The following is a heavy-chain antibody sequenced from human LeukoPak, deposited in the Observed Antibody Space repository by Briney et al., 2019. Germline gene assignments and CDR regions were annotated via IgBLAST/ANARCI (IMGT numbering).Heavy chain of an antibody. CDR3: ARWVTSTTTGAFDM. Sequence: PSKTLSLTCTVSGGSISSRSHYWGWIRQPPGKGLEWIGTMYYSGATYTYHNPSVKSRVTISVDTSESQFSLRLSSVTAADTAVYYCARWVTSTTTGAFDMWGQGTMVTVSS. CDR2: MYYSGATYT. V-gene: IGHV4-39*01. J-gene: IGHJ3*02. D-gene: IGHD1-1*01. CDR1: GGSISSRSHY.